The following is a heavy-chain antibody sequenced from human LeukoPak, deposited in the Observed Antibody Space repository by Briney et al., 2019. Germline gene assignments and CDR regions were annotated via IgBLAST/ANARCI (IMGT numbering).Heavy chain of an antibody. V-gene: IGHV1-18*01. CDR1: GYTFTSYG. J-gene: IGHJ6*03. D-gene: IGHD3-10*01. CDR3: ARLITMVRGVYYMDV. CDR2: ISAYNGNT. Sequence: GASVKVSCKASGYTFTSYGISWVRQAPGQGLEWMGWISAYNGNTHYAQKLQGRVTMTRNTSISTAYMELSSLRSEDTAVYYCARLITMVRGVYYMDVWGKGTTVTISS.